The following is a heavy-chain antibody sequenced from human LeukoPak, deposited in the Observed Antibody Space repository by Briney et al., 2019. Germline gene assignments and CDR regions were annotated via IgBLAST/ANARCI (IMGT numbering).Heavy chain of an antibody. V-gene: IGHV3-48*01. CDR2: ISNSGSSI. CDR3: VREGGSGSYSEY. Sequence: HPGGSLRLSCAASGFTLSNYDMHWVRQAPGKGLEWVSYISNSGSSIYYAGSVEGRFTVSRDNAKTSLYLQMNSLRAEDTAVYYCVREGGSGSYSEYWGQGTLVTVSS. CDR1: GFTLSNYD. D-gene: IGHD3-10*01. J-gene: IGHJ4*02.